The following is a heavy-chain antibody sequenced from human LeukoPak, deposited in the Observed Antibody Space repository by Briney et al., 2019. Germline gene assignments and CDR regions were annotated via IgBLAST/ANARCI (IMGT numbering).Heavy chain of an antibody. V-gene: IGHV4-61*01. CDR1: GGSISSSSYY. CDR2: IYYSGST. J-gene: IGHJ4*02. CDR3: AGGIRSSPVDY. D-gene: IGHD1-14*01. Sequence: SETLSLTCTVSGGSISSSSYYWSWVRQPPGRGLEWIGYIYYSGSTNYNPSLKSRVTISEDTSKNQLSLKLSSVTAADTAVYYCAGGIRSSPVDYWGQGTLVTVSS.